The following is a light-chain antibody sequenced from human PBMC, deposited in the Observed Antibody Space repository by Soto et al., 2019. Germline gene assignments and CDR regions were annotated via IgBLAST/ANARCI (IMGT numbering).Light chain of an antibody. CDR3: QQYESTPPT. Sequence: DIVMTQSPASLAVSLGERATINCKSSQSVLYISNNKTYVAWYQQRPGQPPKLLIYWASTRESGVPDRFSGSGSGTDFNLTITSLQAEDVAVYYCQQYESTPPTFGQGTKLEIK. CDR2: WAS. J-gene: IGKJ2*01. V-gene: IGKV4-1*01. CDR1: QSVLYISNNKTY.